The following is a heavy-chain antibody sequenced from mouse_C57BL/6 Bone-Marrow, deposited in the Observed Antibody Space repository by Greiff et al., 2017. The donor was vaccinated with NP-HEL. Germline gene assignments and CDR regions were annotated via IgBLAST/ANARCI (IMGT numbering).Heavy chain of an antibody. V-gene: IGHV5-12*01. CDR2: ISNGGGST. J-gene: IGHJ4*01. CDR1: GFTFSDYY. Sequence: DVKLVESGGGLVQPGGSLKLSCAASGFTFSDYYMYWVRQTPEKRLEWVAYISNGGGSTYYPDTVKGRFTISRDNAKNTPYLQMSRLKSEDTAMYYCARQGALYAMDYWGQGTSVTVSS. CDR3: ARQGALYAMDY.